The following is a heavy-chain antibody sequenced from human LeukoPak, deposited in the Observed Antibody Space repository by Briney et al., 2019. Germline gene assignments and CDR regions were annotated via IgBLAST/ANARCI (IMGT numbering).Heavy chain of an antibody. CDR2: IGLDGGNT. J-gene: IGHJ4*02. V-gene: IGHV3-23*01. Sequence: GGSLRLSCAASGFTFRVYTMNWVRQAPGEGREWISSIGLDGGNTNYADSETGRFTISGDPSKNTMYIQMNSLRVEDRAVYYCARDYKDTFDNWGQGSLVTASS. CDR1: GFTFRVYT. D-gene: IGHD1-1*01. CDR3: ARDYKDTFDN.